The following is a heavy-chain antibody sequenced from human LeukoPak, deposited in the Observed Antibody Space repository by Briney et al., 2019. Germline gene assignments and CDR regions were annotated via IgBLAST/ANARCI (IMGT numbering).Heavy chain of an antibody. CDR2: IYYSGST. CDR1: GGSISSGGYY. Sequence: PSETLSLTCTVSGGSISSGGYYWSWIRQHPGKGLEWFGYIYYSGSTYYNPSLKSRVTISVDTSKNQFSLKLSSVTAADTAVYYCARTTYYYDSSGYLYYFDYWGQGTLVTVSS. D-gene: IGHD3-22*01. J-gene: IGHJ4*02. V-gene: IGHV4-31*03. CDR3: ARTTYYYDSSGYLYYFDY.